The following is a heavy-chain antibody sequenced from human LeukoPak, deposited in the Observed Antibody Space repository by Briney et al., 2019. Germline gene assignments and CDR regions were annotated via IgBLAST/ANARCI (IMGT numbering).Heavy chain of an antibody. D-gene: IGHD2-21*02. V-gene: IGHV3-23*01. CDR2: ISGSRGST. Sequence: GGSLRLFWAASGFTFSSYAMSWVRQAPGNGLEWVSAISGSRGSTYFADSVKGRFTISRDNSKNTLYLQMNSLRAEDTAVYYCAKGVAVTHIDYWGQGTLVTVSS. CDR1: GFTFSSYA. CDR3: AKGVAVTHIDY. J-gene: IGHJ4*02.